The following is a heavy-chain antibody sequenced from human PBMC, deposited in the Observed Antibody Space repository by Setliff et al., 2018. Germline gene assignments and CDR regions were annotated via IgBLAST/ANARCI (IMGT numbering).Heavy chain of an antibody. CDR3: ARQAIFGSDAFDI. D-gene: IGHD3-3*01. J-gene: IGHJ3*02. Sequence: GESLKISCKGSGYSFTNYWIGWVRQMPGKGLEWMGIIYPGDSNTRYSPSFQGQVTISVDKSISTAYLQWSSLKASDTAIYYCARQAIFGSDAFDIWGQGTMVTVSS. CDR2: IYPGDSNT. V-gene: IGHV5-51*01. CDR1: GYSFTNYW.